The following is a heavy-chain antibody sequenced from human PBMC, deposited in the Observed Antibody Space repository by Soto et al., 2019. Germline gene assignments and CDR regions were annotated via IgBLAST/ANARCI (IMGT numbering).Heavy chain of an antibody. D-gene: IGHD2-21*01. CDR1: GFTFGTYG. V-gene: IGHV3-33*01. CDR2: IWYDGSVK. J-gene: IGHJ4*02. Sequence: GGSLRLSCAASGFTFGTYGMHWVRQAPGKGLEWVAGIWYDGSVKTYADSVKGRFSISRDNSQNTVYLQMNTLRAEDTAVYYCARADCGGQCPCDYWGQGTLVTVSS. CDR3: ARADCGGQCPCDY.